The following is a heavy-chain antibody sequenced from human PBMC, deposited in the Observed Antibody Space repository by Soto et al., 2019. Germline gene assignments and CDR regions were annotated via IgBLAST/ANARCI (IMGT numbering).Heavy chain of an antibody. CDR3: AKDRLPLNYYYYYGMDV. V-gene: IGHV3-9*01. CDR1: GFTFDDYA. CDR2: ISWNSGSI. D-gene: IGHD6-25*01. J-gene: IGHJ6*02. Sequence: GGSLRLSCAASGFTFDDYAMHWVRQAPGKGLEWVSGISWNSGSIGYADSVKGRFTISRDNAKNSLYLQMNSLRAEDTALYYCAKDRLPLNYYYYYGMDVWGQGTTVTVSS.